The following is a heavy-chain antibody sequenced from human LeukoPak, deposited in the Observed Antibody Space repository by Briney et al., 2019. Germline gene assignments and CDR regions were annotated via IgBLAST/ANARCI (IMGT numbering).Heavy chain of an antibody. D-gene: IGHD2-21*02. V-gene: IGHV3-7*01. CDR1: GFTFSSYW. Sequence: GGSLRLSCAASGFTFSSYWMSWVRQAPGKGLEWVANIKQNGSEKSYVDSVKGRFTISRDNAKNSLYLQMNSLRAEDTAVYYCARDTFAYCGGDCYSRWFDPWGQGTLVTVSS. CDR2: IKQNGSEK. J-gene: IGHJ5*02. CDR3: ARDTFAYCGGDCYSRWFDP.